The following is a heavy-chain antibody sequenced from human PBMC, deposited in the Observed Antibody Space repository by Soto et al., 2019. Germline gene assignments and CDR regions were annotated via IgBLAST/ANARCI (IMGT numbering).Heavy chain of an antibody. CDR3: ASDYSYGMFGY. CDR1: GYNFTSYG. Sequence: QVQLVQSGVEVKKPGASVKVSCKASGYNFTSYGISWVRQAPGQGLEWMGWISTYNGNTNSAQKLQGRVTMTTDTSTSIAYMELRSLRSDDTAVYYCASDYSYGMFGYWGQGTLVTVSS. D-gene: IGHD5-18*01. CDR2: ISTYNGNT. V-gene: IGHV1-18*01. J-gene: IGHJ4*02.